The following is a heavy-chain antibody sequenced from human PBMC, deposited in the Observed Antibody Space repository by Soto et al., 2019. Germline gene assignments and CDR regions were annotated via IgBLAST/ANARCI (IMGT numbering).Heavy chain of an antibody. D-gene: IGHD2-21*01. Sequence: LRLSCAASGFTFSSNWMHWVRRVPGRGLVWVARINTDGSATNYVDSVKGRFTVSRDNAKNTLYPQMNSLRVEDTAVYYCARDGEGFWGQGTLVTVSS. J-gene: IGHJ4*02. CDR2: INTDGSAT. CDR3: ARDGEGF. CDR1: GFTFSSNW. V-gene: IGHV3-74*01.